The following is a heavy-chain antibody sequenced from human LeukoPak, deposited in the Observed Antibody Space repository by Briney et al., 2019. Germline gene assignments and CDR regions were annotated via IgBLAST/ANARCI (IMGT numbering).Heavy chain of an antibody. CDR1: GFTFSSYW. D-gene: IGHD2-21*01. J-gene: IGHJ4*02. V-gene: IGHV3-7*01. Sequence: PGGSLRLSCAASGFTFSSYWMSWVRQAPGKGLEWVANIKQDGSEKYYVDSVKGRFTISRDNAKNLLYLQMNSLRAEDTAVYYCARDQTYCGGDCYGYWGQGTLVTVSS. CDR2: IKQDGSEK. CDR3: ARDQTYCGGDCYGY.